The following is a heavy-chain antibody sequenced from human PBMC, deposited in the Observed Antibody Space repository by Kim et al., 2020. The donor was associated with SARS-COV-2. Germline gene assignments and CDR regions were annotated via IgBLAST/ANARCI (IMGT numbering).Heavy chain of an antibody. J-gene: IGHJ5*02. CDR1: GDSVTSYY. Sequence: SETLALTCTVSGDSVTSYYLSWIRQPPGKGLEWMGCFSYGGNTNYSPSLVSRVTLTLYTSKNHFSLRLSSVTAADTAVYSCARHVIAAAGKIVWFDP. D-gene: IGHD6-13*01. CDR2: FSYGGNT. CDR3: ARHVIAAAGKIVWFDP. V-gene: IGHV4-59*08.